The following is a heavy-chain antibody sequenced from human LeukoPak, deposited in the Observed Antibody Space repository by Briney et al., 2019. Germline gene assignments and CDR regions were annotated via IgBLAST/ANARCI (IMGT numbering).Heavy chain of an antibody. D-gene: IGHD5-18*01. Sequence: GASVKVSCKASGYTFTGYYIHWVRQAPGQGLEWMGWINPNSGGTNYEEKFKGRVTVTRDTSIGTAYMELSSLRSDDTAVYYCAREGAVNSASNDAFHIWGQGTMVTVSS. J-gene: IGHJ3*02. CDR3: AREGAVNSASNDAFHI. CDR1: GYTFTGYY. V-gene: IGHV1-2*02. CDR2: INPNSGGT.